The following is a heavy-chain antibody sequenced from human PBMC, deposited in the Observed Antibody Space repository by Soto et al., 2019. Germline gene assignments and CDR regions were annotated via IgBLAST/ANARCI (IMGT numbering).Heavy chain of an antibody. Sequence: SETLSLTCTVSGGSISSSSYYWGWIRQPPGKGLEWIGSIYYSGSTYYNPSLKSRVTISVDTSKNQFSLKLSSVTAADTAVYYCARSQAHYGSGSYCFYYYGMDVWGQGTTVTVSS. CDR1: GGSISSSSYY. CDR3: ARSQAHYGSGSYCFYYYGMDV. V-gene: IGHV4-39*01. J-gene: IGHJ6*02. D-gene: IGHD3-10*01. CDR2: IYYSGST.